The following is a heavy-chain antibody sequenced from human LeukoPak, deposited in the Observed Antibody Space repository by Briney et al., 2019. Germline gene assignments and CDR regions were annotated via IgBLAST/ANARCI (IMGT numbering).Heavy chain of an antibody. CDR3: ARDRRRYCSGGSCYPYYMDV. D-gene: IGHD2-15*01. CDR2: INPNSGGT. Sequence: ASVKVSCKASGYTFTGYYMHWVRQAPGQGLEWMGWINPNSGGTNYAQKFQGRVTMTRDTSISTAYMELSRLRSDDTAVYYCARDRRRYCSGGSCYPYYMDVWGKGTTVTISS. V-gene: IGHV1-2*02. CDR1: GYTFTGYY. J-gene: IGHJ6*03.